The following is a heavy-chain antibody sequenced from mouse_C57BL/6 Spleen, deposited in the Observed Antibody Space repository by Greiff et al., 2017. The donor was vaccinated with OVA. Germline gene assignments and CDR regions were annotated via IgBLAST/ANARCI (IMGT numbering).Heavy chain of an antibody. V-gene: IGHV5-9-1*02. CDR3: TREGGSSDFDY. Sequence: EVKLVESGEGLVKPGGSLKLSCAASGFTFSSYAMSWVRQTPEKRLEWVAYISSGGDYIYYADTVKGRFTISSDNARNTLYLQMSSLKSEDTAMYYCTREGGSSDFDYWGQGTTLTVSS. J-gene: IGHJ2*01. CDR2: ISSGGDYI. CDR1: GFTFSSYA. D-gene: IGHD1-1*01.